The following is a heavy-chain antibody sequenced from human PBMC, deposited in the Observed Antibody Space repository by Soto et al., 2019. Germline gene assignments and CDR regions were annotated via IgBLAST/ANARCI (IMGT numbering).Heavy chain of an antibody. CDR2: IVGSGDST. J-gene: IGHJ3*02. V-gene: IGHV3-23*01. CDR3: AKDRCSSTSCRLFPTNQGTGI. D-gene: IGHD2-2*01. CDR1: GFTFSSYA. Sequence: AGGSLRLSCAASGFTFSSYAMSWVRQAPGKGLEWVSAIVGSGDSTYYAESEKGRFTISRDNSKNTLNLQMNSLRAEDTAVYYCAKDRCSSTSCRLFPTNQGTGIWGQGTMVTVSS.